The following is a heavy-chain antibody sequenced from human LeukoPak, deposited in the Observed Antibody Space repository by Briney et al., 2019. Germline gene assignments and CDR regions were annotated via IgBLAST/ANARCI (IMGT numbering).Heavy chain of an antibody. V-gene: IGHV3-33*01. D-gene: IGHD6-19*01. J-gene: IGHJ4*02. CDR1: GFTFSSYG. CDR3: ARAGLNSGWYYFDY. Sequence: GGSLRLSCAASGFTFSSYGMHWVRQAPGKGLEWVAVIWYDGSNKYYADSVKGRFTISRDNSENTLYLQMNSLRAEDTAVYYCARAGLNSGWYYFDYWGQGTLVTVSS. CDR2: IWYDGSNK.